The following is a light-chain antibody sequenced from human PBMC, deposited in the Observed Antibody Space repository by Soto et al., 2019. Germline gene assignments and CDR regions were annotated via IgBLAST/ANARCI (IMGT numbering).Light chain of an antibody. CDR2: DAS. Sequence: EIVLTHSPATLSLSPGERAALSCRASQSVSNYLAWYQQKPGQAPRLLIYDASNRATDIPARFSGSGSGTDFTLTISSLEPEDFAVYYCQQRSNWTPFTFGQGTRLEIK. CDR1: QSVSNY. V-gene: IGKV3-11*01. J-gene: IGKJ5*01. CDR3: QQRSNWTPFT.